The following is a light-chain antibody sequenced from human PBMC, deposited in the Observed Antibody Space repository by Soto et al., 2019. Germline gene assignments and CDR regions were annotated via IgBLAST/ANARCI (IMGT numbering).Light chain of an antibody. V-gene: IGLV1-44*01. CDR1: SSNIGSNA. J-gene: IGLJ2*01. CDR3: AAWDDSLNGVV. Sequence: QAVVTQPPSVSGTPGQRVTISCSGSSSNIGSNAVNWYQQLPGTAPKLLIYSNNQRPSGVPDRFSGSKSGTSASLAISGLQSEDEADYYCAAWDDSLNGVVFGGGTKLTVL. CDR2: SNN.